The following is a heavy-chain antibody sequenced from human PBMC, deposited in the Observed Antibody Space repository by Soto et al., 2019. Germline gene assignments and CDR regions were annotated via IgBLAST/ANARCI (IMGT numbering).Heavy chain of an antibody. V-gene: IGHV3-48*01. CDR3: ARDGSFAFDI. D-gene: IGHD3-10*01. Sequence: EVQLVESGGGLVQPGGSLRLSCAASGFTFTSYSMNWVRQAPGKGLEWVSYIRGTTHYADSVKGQFTISRDNARSSLYLEVNSLKADDTAVYYCARDGSFAFDIWGQGTMVTVSS. CDR1: GFTFTSYS. CDR2: IRGTT. J-gene: IGHJ3*02.